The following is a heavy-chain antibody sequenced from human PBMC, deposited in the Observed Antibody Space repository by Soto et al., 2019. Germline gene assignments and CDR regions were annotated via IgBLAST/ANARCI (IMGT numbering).Heavy chain of an antibody. CDR1: GGSISSYY. V-gene: IGHV4-59*08. CDR2: IYYSGST. Sequence: SETLSLTCTVSGGSISSYYWSWIRQPPGKGLEWIGYIYYSGSTNYNPSLKSRVTISVDTSKNQFSLKLSSVTAADTAVYYCARSPKPSSIVGSGGSWYAFDIWGQGTMVTVS. J-gene: IGHJ3*02. D-gene: IGHD2-15*01. CDR3: ARSPKPSSIVGSGGSWYAFDI.